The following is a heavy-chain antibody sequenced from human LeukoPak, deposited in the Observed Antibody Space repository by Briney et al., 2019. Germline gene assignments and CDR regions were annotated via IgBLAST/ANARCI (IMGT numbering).Heavy chain of an antibody. Sequence: GGALRLSCAASGFIFSSYWMSWVRQAPGKGLEWVANIKQDGSEEYYVDSVKGRFTISRDNAKNSLYLQMNSLRAEDTAVYYCARDPYSGSYGDYYYYYMDVWGKGTTVTISS. V-gene: IGHV3-7*01. J-gene: IGHJ6*03. CDR1: GFIFSSYW. CDR2: IKQDGSEE. CDR3: ARDPYSGSYGDYYYYYMDV. D-gene: IGHD1-26*01.